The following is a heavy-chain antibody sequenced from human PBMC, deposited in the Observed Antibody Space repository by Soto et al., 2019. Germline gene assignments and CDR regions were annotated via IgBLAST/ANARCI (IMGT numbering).Heavy chain of an antibody. CDR3: VRDTSWSRPY. CDR1: GVSISSGGHY. CDR2: IQVSGDT. D-gene: IGHD2-15*01. Sequence: SLTCTVSGVSISSGGHYWSWIRQTPGKGLEWVGYIQVSGDTFYNPTLEGRVSMSVDTSNNQFSLDLTSVTAADTAVYYCVRDTSWSRPYWGQGTLVTAPQ. J-gene: IGHJ4*02. V-gene: IGHV4-30-4*01.